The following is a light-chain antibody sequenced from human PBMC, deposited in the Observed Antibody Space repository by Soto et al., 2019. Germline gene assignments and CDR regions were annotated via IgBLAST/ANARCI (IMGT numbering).Light chain of an antibody. CDR2: EVS. V-gene: IGLV2-14*01. J-gene: IGLJ1*01. CDR3: TSYTSSGTLV. CDR1: SSDVGGYNY. Sequence: QSALTQPASVSGSPGQSITISCTGTSSDVGGYNYVSWYQQHPGKAPKLMIYEVSNRPSGVSNRFSGSKSGNTASLTISGLQAEDEADYCCTSYTSSGTLVFGTGTKVTAL.